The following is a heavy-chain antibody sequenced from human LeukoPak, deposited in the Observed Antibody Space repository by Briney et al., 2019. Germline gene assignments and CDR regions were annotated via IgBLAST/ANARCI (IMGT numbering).Heavy chain of an antibody. CDR2: FDPEDGET. V-gene: IGHV1-24*01. CDR3: AADPGGGGYDPKFDY. CDR1: GYTLTELS. J-gene: IGHJ4*01. Sequence: ASVKVSCKVSGYTLTELSMHWVRQAPGKGLEWMGGFDPEDGETIYAQKFQGRVTMTEDTSTDTAYMELSSLRSEDTAVYYCAADPGGGGYDPKFDYWGHGTLVTVSS. D-gene: IGHD5-12*01.